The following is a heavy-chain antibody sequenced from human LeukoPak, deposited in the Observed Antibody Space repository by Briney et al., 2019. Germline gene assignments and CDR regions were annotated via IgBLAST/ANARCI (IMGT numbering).Heavy chain of an antibody. Sequence: PSETLSLTCTASGYSISSGYYWGWIRQPPGKGLEWIGNIYHSGTAYYNPSLKSRVTISVDTSKNQFSLKLSSVTAADTAVYYCAREASITIFGVRAAYAFDIWGQGTMVTVSS. CDR1: GYSISSGYY. V-gene: IGHV4-38-2*02. CDR3: AREASITIFGVRAAYAFDI. J-gene: IGHJ3*02. CDR2: IYHSGTA. D-gene: IGHD3-3*01.